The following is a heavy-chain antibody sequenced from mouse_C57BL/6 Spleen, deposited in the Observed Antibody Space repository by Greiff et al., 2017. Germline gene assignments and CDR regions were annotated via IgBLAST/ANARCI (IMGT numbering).Heavy chain of an antibody. CDR3: SRAGDGDYFDY. J-gene: IGHJ2*01. CDR1: GFNIKNTY. Sequence: EVKLMESVAELVRPGASVKLSCTASGFNIKNTYMHWVKQRPEQGLEWIGRIDPANGNTKYAPKFQGKATLTADTSSHTAYLQLSSLTSEDTAIYSCSRAGDGDYFDYWGQGTTLTVSS. D-gene: IGHD3-3*01. CDR2: IDPANGNT. V-gene: IGHV14-3*01.